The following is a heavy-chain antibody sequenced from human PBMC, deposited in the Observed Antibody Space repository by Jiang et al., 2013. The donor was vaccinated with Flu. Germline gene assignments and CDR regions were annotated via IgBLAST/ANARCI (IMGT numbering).Heavy chain of an antibody. V-gene: IGHV2-5*02. CDR1: GFSLTTTGVG. D-gene: IGHD2-8*02. CDR3: AHKMVSTGTRLDVYFDY. CDR2: LYWDDYK. J-gene: IGHJ4*02. Sequence: TLTLTCTFSGFSLTTTGVGVGWIRQPPGKALEWLALLYWDDYKLYSPSLNNRLTITKDTSKNQVVLTMTNMDPVDTATYYCAHKMVSTGTRLDVYFDYWGQGTLITVSS.